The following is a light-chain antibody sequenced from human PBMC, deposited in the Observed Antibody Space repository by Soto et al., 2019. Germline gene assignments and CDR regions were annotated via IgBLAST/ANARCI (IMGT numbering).Light chain of an antibody. CDR2: GAS. Sequence: EIVLTQSPGTLSLSPGERATLSCRASQSVSSNYLGWYQQKPGQAPRLLIYGASNRATGIPDRFTGSGSGTDFTLTISRLEPEDFAVYYCQQYTGSPWTFGQGTKVDIK. V-gene: IGKV3-20*01. CDR1: QSVSSNY. J-gene: IGKJ1*01. CDR3: QQYTGSPWT.